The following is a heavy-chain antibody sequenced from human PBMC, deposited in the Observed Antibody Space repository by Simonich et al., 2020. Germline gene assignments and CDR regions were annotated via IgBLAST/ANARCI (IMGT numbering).Heavy chain of an antibody. V-gene: IGHV3-23*01. CDR2: ISGSGGSK. Sequence: GGGLVQPGGSLRLSCAASGFTFSSYAMSWVRQAPGKGREWVSAISGSGGSKYYADSVKGRFTISRDNSKNTLYLQMNSLRAEDTAVYYCAKDLGERITMIVVVIDAFDIWGQGTMVTVSS. D-gene: IGHD3-22*01. CDR3: AKDLGERITMIVVVIDAFDI. J-gene: IGHJ3*02. CDR1: GFTFSSYA.